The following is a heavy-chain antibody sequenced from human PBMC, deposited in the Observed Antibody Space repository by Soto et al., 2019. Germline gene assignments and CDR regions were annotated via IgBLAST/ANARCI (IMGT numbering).Heavy chain of an antibody. V-gene: IGHV4-59*01. CDR1: GGSISSYY. CDR3: ARSEGTARGPNWFDP. CDR2: IYYSGST. J-gene: IGHJ5*02. Sequence: WETLSLTCTVSGGSISSYYWSWIRQPPGKGLEWIGYIYYSGSTNYNPSLKSRVTISVDTSKNQFSLKLSSVTAADTAVYYCARSEGTARGPNWFDPWGQGTLVTVSS. D-gene: IGHD1-1*01.